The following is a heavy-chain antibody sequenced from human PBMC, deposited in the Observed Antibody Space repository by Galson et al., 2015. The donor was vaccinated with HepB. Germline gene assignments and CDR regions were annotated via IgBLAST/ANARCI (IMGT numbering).Heavy chain of an antibody. V-gene: IGHV1-2*04. CDR3: ARERITIFGVVHAFDY. Sequence: SVKVSCKASGYTFTGYYMHWVRQAPGQGLEWMGWINPNSGGTNYAQKFQGWVTMTRDTSISTAYMELSRLGSDDTAVYYCARERITIFGVVHAFDYWGQGTLVTVSS. CDR2: INPNSGGT. CDR1: GYTFTGYY. J-gene: IGHJ4*02. D-gene: IGHD3-3*01.